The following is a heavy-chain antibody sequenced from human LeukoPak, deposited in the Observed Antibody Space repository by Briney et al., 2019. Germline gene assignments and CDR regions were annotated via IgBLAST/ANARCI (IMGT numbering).Heavy chain of an antibody. CDR3: ARSIPYGTTWYGRSDY. Sequence: GGSLRLSCAASGFPFSSYSMTWVRQAPGKGLEWVANIKPDGTTKFYVDSVKGRFTISRDNALNSLYLQMNSLRAEDTAIYYCARSIPYGTTWYGRSDYWGQGTLVAVSS. J-gene: IGHJ4*02. V-gene: IGHV3-7*03. D-gene: IGHD6-13*01. CDR1: GFPFSSYS. CDR2: IKPDGTTK.